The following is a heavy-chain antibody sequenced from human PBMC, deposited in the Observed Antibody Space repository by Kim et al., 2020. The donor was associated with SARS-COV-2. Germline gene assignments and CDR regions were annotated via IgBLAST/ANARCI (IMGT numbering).Heavy chain of an antibody. J-gene: IGHJ5*02. CDR1: GGSISSSSYY. Sequence: SETLSLTCTVSGGSISSSSYYWGWIRQPPGKGLEWIGSIYYSGSTYYNPSLKSRVTISVDTSKNQFSLKLSSVTAADTAVYYCARDPRNNSYCSGGSCPGSWGQGTLVTVSS. CDR3: ARDPRNNSYCSGGSCPGS. V-gene: IGHV4-39*07. D-gene: IGHD2-15*01. CDR2: IYYSGST.